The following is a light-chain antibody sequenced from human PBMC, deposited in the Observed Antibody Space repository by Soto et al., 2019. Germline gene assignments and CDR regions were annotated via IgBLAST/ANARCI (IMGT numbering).Light chain of an antibody. V-gene: IGKV1-5*01. CDR1: QSISSW. CDR3: QQYHSYYPWT. Sequence: DIQMTQSPSTLSASVGDRLTITCRASQSISSWLAWYQQKPGKPPKLLIYDASSLESGVPSRFSGSGSGTDFSLTITSLKPDDSATYYCQQYHSYYPWTFGQGTNVDIK. CDR2: DAS. J-gene: IGKJ1*01.